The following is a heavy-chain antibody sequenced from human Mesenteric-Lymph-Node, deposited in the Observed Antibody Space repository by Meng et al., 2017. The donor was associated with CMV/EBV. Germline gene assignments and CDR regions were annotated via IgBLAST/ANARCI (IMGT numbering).Heavy chain of an antibody. D-gene: IGHD2-2*01. Sequence: ASVKVSCKASGYTFTGYYMHWVRQAPGQGREWMGWISAHNGNTNYAQKLQGRVTRTTDTSTSTAYMELRRRRSDDTAVYYCARGVVTAAIRDRPHYYYYGMDVWGQGTTVTVSS. V-gene: IGHV1-18*04. CDR1: GYTFTGYY. J-gene: IGHJ6*02. CDR2: ISAHNGNT. CDR3: ARGVVTAAIRDRPHYYYYGMDV.